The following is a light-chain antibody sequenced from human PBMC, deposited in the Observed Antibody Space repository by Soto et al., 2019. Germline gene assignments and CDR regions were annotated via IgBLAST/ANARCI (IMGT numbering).Light chain of an antibody. Sequence: QSALTQPRSVSASPGQSVTISCTGTRSDVGGYNYVSWYQHHPGKAPKLMIYGVSERPSGVPDRFSGSKSGNTASPTISGLQAEDEADYYCCSYAGTPYVFGTGTQLTVL. CDR3: CSYAGTPYV. V-gene: IGLV2-11*01. J-gene: IGLJ1*01. CDR1: RSDVGGYNY. CDR2: GVS.